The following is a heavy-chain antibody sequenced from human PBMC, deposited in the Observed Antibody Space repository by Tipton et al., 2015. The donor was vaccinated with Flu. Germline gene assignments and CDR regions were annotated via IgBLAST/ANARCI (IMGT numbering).Heavy chain of an antibody. CDR3: ARQIGGGDCY. D-gene: IGHD2-21*01. CDR1: GFTFSNYW. Sequence: RLVQSGGGLVQPGGSLRLSCAASGFTFSNYWMTWVRQAPGKGLEWVANINQDGSVIYYVESVKGRFTISRDNAKSSLYLQMNSLRAEDTAMYYCARQIGGGDCYWGQGTLVTVSS. CDR2: INQDGSVI. J-gene: IGHJ4*02. V-gene: IGHV3-7*03.